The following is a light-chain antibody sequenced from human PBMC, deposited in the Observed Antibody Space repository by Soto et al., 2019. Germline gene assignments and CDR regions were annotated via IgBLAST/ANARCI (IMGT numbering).Light chain of an antibody. Sequence: EIVLTQSPATLSLSPGERATLSCRASQSLSNFLAWYQQKPGQAPRLLIYDASNRATGIPVRFSGSGSGTDFPLTISSLEPEDFAVYYGQQRSNLFTFGPGTTVELK. J-gene: IGKJ3*01. V-gene: IGKV3-11*01. CDR3: QQRSNLFT. CDR2: DAS. CDR1: QSLSNF.